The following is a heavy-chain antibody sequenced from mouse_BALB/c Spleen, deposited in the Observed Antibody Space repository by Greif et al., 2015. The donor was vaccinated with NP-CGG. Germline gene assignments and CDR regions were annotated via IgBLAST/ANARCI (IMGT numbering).Heavy chain of an antibody. D-gene: IGHD3-1*01. J-gene: IGHJ2*01. CDR1: GYSFTGYF. CDR3: ARGGATGDY. Sequence: VQLQQPGPELVKPGASVKISCKASGYSFTGYFMNWVMQSHGKSLEWIGRINPYNGDTFYNQKFKGKATLTVDKSSSTAHMERRSLAAEDSAVYYRARGGATGDYGGQGTTLTVSS. V-gene: IGHV1-20*02. CDR2: INPYNGDT.